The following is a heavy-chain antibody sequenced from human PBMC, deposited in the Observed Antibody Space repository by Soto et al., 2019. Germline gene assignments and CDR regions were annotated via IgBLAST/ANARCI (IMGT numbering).Heavy chain of an antibody. J-gene: IGHJ3*02. D-gene: IGHD5-12*01. CDR1: GYTFTSYD. CDR2: MNPNSGNT. Sequence: ASVKVSCKASGYTFTSYDINWVRQATGQGLEWMGWMNPNSGNTGYAQKFQGRVTMTRNTSISTAYMELSSLRSEDTAVYYCARGFANSGYDFDAFDIWGQGTMVTVSS. V-gene: IGHV1-8*01. CDR3: ARGFANSGYDFDAFDI.